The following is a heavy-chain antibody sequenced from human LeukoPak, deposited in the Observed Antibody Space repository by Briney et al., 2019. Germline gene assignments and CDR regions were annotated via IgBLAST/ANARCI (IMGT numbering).Heavy chain of an antibody. CDR2: ISAYNGNT. CDR1: GYTFTSYG. D-gene: IGHD2-2*01. V-gene: IGHV1-18*01. J-gene: IGHJ5*02. CDR3: ARDVQDGIVVVPAAMGDSYNWFDP. Sequence: GASVKVSCKASGYTFTSYGISWVRQAPGQGLEWMGWISAYNGNTNYAQKLQGRVTMTTDTSTSTAYMELRSLRSDDTAVYYCARDVQDGIVVVPAAMGDSYNWFDPWGQGTLVTVSS.